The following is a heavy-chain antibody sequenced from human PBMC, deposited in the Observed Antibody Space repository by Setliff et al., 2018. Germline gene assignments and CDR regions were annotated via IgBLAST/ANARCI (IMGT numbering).Heavy chain of an antibody. J-gene: IGHJ3*02. CDR2: ISRGGNTI. V-gene: IGHV3-11*04. CDR1: GFTFSDYY. CDR3: ALSLAAAGHDAFDI. D-gene: IGHD6-13*01. Sequence: GGSLRLSCAASGFTFSDYYMTWIRQAPGKGLEWVSYISRGGNTIYYVDSVKGRFTISRDNAKNSLYLQMNSLRAEDTAVYYCALSLAAAGHDAFDIWGQGTMVT.